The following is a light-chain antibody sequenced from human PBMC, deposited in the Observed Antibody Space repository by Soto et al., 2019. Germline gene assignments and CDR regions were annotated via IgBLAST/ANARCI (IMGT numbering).Light chain of an antibody. J-gene: IGKJ5*01. Sequence: DIQMTQSPSTLSSSLGDRVTITCRASQSISSWLAWYQQKPGKVPKLLIYDASSLESGVPSRFSGSGSGTEFTLTISSLQPDDFATYYCQQVNNYPITFGQGTELDI. CDR3: QQVNNYPIT. CDR2: DAS. V-gene: IGKV1-5*01. CDR1: QSISSW.